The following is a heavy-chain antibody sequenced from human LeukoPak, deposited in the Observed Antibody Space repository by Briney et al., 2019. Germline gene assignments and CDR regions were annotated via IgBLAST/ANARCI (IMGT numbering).Heavy chain of an antibody. J-gene: IGHJ4*02. CDR2: IHYRGST. V-gene: IGHV4-34*01. CDR3: ARGELGHYDSSIKPYHFDS. Sequence: PSETLSLTCAVYGGSFSGYYWSWIRQPPGKGLEWIGEIHYRGSTNYDPSLKSRVTMSGDPSKNQISLKLNSVTAADTAVYYCARGELGHYDSSIKPYHFDSWGQGTLVTVSS. D-gene: IGHD3-22*01. CDR1: GGSFSGYY.